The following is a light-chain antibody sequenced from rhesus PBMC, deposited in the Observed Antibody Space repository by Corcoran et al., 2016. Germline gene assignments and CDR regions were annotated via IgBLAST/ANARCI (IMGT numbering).Light chain of an antibody. J-gene: IGKJ4*01. V-gene: IGKV2-90*01. Sequence: DIVMTQTPLSLPVTPGEPASISCRSSQSLLHSGGKTYLDWYLQKPGQFPQRLIYEVSNRASGVPDRFSGRGSGTDFTLKISRVEAEDVGVYYCMQGIQLPLTFGGGTKVELK. CDR3: MQGIQLPLT. CDR1: QSLLHSGGKTY. CDR2: EVS.